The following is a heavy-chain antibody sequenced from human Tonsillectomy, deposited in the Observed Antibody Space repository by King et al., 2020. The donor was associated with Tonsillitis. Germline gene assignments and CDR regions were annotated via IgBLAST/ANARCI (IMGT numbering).Heavy chain of an antibody. J-gene: IGHJ6*02. CDR1: GFTFSSYA. Sequence: VQLVESGGGVVQPGRSLRLSCAASGFTFSSYAMHWVRQAPGKGLEWVAVISYDGSNKYYADSVKGRFTISRDNSKNTLYLQMNSLRAEDTAVYYCAXXXXXXGTNXYXXYGXDVWGQXXTVTV. D-gene: IGHD6-19*01. CDR3: AXXXXXXGTNXYXXYGXDV. CDR2: ISYDGSNK. V-gene: IGHV3-30-3*01.